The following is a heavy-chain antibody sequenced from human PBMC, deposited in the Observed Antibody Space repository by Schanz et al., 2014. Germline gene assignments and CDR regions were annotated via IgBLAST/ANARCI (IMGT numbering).Heavy chain of an antibody. V-gene: IGHV3-11*01. CDR1: GFTFSDSF. CDR3: AAYETLSTTACYPS. CDR2: ISSSGNII. D-gene: IGHD2-2*01. J-gene: IGHJ4*02. Sequence: QVLLVESGGGLVKPGGSLRLSCSASGFTFSDSFMSWIRQTPGKGLEWLSYISSSGNIIHYADSVKGRFTISRDNAKKALYLQMTGLRAVYTAVYYCAAYETLSTTACYPSWGQGTLVAVSS.